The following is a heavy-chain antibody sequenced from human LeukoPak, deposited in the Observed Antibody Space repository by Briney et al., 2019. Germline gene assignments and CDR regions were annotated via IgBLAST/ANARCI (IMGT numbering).Heavy chain of an antibody. V-gene: IGHV1-3*01. D-gene: IGHD6-13*01. CDR1: GYTFTSYA. CDR3: ARDPLGSSRPYYFDY. J-gene: IGHJ4*02. Sequence: ASVKVSCKASGYTFTSYAMHWVRQAPGQRLEWMGWINAGNGNTKYSQKFQGRVTITRDASASTAYMELSSLRSEDTAVYYCARDPLGSSRPYYFDYWGQGTLVTVSS. CDR2: INAGNGNT.